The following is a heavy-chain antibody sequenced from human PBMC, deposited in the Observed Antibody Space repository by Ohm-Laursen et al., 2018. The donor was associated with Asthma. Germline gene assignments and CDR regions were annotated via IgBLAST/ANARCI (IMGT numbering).Heavy chain of an antibody. CDR2: ISYDGSNK. CDR1: GFTFSDYY. J-gene: IGHJ4*02. D-gene: IGHD5-18*01. V-gene: IGHV3-30*03. CDR3: ARGRGGIQLWLSYQIDN. Sequence: SLRLSCTASGFTFSDYYMSWIRQAPGKGLEWVAVISYDGSNKYSADSVKGRFTISRDNSKNTLFLQMNSLRPEDAAVYYCARGRGGIQLWLSYQIDNWGQGTLVTVSS.